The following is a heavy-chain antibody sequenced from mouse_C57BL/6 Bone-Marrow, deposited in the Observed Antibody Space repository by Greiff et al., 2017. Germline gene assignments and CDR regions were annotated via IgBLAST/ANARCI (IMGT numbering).Heavy chain of an antibody. CDR3: ARSGKEYCYAMDD. Sequence: VQLQQSGAELVRPGTSVKMSCKASGYTFTNYWIGWAKQRPGHGLEWIGDIYPGGGYTNYNEKFKGKATLTADKSSSTAYMQFSSLTSEDSAIYYCARSGKEYCYAMDDWGQGTSVTVSS. CDR2: IYPGGGYT. D-gene: IGHD2-1*01. J-gene: IGHJ4*01. CDR1: GYTFTNYW. V-gene: IGHV1-63*01.